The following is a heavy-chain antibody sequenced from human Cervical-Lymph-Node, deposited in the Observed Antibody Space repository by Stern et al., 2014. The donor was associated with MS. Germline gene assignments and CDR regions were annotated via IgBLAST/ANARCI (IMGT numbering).Heavy chain of an antibody. CDR3: ARDRDGAWFDH. D-gene: IGHD1-26*01. V-gene: IGHV4-61*02. CDR1: GDSIRSGSYY. J-gene: IGHJ5*02. CDR2: IYHTGST. Sequence: QVQLVESGPGLMKPSQTLSLTCTVSGDSIRSGSYYWSWIRQSPGKGLQWIGRIYHTGSTYYNTSLVSPVAMSVDTAKNPFSLQVGSVTAADTAMYYCARDRDGAWFDHWGQGTLVTVSS.